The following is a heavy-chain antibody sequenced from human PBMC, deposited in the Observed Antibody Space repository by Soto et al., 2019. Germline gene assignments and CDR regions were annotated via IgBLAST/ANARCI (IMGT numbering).Heavy chain of an antibody. Sequence: PGGSLRLSCAASGFTVSSNYMSWVRQAPGKGLEWVSVIYSGGSTYYADSVKGRFTISRHNSKNTLYLQMNSLRAEDTAVYYCARDGVVYYGSGSHFGYWGQGTLVTVSS. CDR2: IYSGGST. CDR1: GFTVSSNY. D-gene: IGHD3-10*01. J-gene: IGHJ4*02. CDR3: ARDGVVYYGSGSHFGY. V-gene: IGHV3-53*04.